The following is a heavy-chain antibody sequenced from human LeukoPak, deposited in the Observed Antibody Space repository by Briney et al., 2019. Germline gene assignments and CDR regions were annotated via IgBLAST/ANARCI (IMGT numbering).Heavy chain of an antibody. J-gene: IGHJ4*02. CDR1: GFTFSNYW. CDR3: ARHTSGQPFDY. CDR2: IRKDGSEK. D-gene: IGHD6-19*01. V-gene: IGHV3-7*03. Sequence: GGSLRLSCAASGFTFSNYWMNWVRQAPGNALEWVAYIRKDGSEKYYVDSVKGRFTISRDNAKNPLYLQMNSLRAEDTAVYYCARHTSGQPFDYWGQGTLVTVSS.